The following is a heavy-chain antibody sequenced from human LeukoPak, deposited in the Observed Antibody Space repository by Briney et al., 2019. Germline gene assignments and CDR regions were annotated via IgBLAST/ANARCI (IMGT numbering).Heavy chain of an antibody. D-gene: IGHD6-13*01. V-gene: IGHV1-24*01. CDR3: ATLAAAGTENWFDP. J-gene: IGHJ5*02. CDR2: FDPEDGET. CDR1: GYTLTELS. Sequence: ASVKVSCKVSGYTLTELSMHWVRQAPGKGLEWMGGFDPEDGETIYAQKFQGRVIMTEDTSTDTAYMELSSLRSEDTAVYYCATLAAAGTENWFDPWGQGTLVTVSS.